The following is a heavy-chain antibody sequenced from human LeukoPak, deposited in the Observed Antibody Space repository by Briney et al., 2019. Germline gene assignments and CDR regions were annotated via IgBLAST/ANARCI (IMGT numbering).Heavy chain of an antibody. CDR1: GFTFTSSA. V-gene: IGHV1-58*02. CDR3: ARDRNIVVVPAAYIDY. J-gene: IGHJ4*02. Sequence: SVKVSCKASGFTFTSSAMQWVRQARGQRLEWIGWIVVGSGNTNYAQKFQERVTITRDMSTSTAYMELSSLRSEDTAVYYCARDRNIVVVPAAYIDYWGQGTLVTVSS. CDR2: IVVGSGNT. D-gene: IGHD2-2*01.